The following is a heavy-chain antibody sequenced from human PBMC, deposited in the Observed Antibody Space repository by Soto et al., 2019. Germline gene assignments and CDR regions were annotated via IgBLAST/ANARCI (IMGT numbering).Heavy chain of an antibody. CDR3: ARVPLVFVLVLAAARYVMDF. Sequence: GGSLRLSCAASGFTFSSYGMHWVRQAPGKGKEWVAVIWYDGSYKYYADSVKGRFTISRDNSKNTLYLQMNSLRAEDTAMYYYARVPLVFVLVLAAARYVMDFWGQGSAVTGSS. CDR2: IWYDGSYK. V-gene: IGHV3-33*01. CDR1: GFTFSSYG. D-gene: IGHD2-15*01. J-gene: IGHJ6*02.